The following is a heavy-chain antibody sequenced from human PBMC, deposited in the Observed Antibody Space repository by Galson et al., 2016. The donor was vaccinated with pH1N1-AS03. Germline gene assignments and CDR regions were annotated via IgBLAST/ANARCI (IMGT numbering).Heavy chain of an antibody. V-gene: IGHV3-30*18. J-gene: IGHJ6*02. CDR2: TSPDGSKI. CDR1: GFTFSSFG. CDR3: TKDLPTRYGMDV. Sequence: SLRLSCAASGFTFSSFGLHWVRQAPGKGLDWVAHTSPDGSKIYYADSVRGRFTISRDNFKSTLYLQLNSLRGEDTAVYYCTKDLPTRYGMDVWGQGTTVTVSS.